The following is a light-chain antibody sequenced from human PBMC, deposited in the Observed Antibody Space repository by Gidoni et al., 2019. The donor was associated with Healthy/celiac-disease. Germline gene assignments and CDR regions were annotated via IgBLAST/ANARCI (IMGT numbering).Light chain of an antibody. CDR3: QSYDSSNRGV. V-gene: IGLV6-57*02. CDR2: EDN. CDR1: SGSIASNY. Sequence: NFMLTQPHSVSESPGKKVTISCTGSSGSIASNYVQWYQQRPGSAPTTVIYEDNQRPSGVPDRFSGSIDSSSNSASLTISGLKTEDEADYYCQSYDSSNRGVFGGGTKLTVL. J-gene: IGLJ3*02.